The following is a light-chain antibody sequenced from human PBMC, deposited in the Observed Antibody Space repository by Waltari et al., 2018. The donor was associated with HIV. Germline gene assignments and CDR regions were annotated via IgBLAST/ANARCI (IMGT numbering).Light chain of an antibody. CDR1: QSVSSSY. V-gene: IGKV3-20*01. CDR3: HQYGSSPRT. CDR2: GAS. J-gene: IGKJ2*02. Sequence: EIVLTPYPGTVSMSPGERATLSCRASQSVSSSYLAWYQQKPGQAPRLLIYGASSRATGIPDRFSGSVSGIDFTLTISRLEPEDFAVYYCHQYGSSPRTFGQGTKLEIK.